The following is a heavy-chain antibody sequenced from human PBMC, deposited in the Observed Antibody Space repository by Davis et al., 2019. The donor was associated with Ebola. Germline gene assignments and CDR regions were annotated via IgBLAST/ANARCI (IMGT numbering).Heavy chain of an antibody. CDR1: GGTFSTYG. J-gene: IGHJ4*02. CDR3: ARAKGYYDSSGYPYYFDY. CDR2: IIPIFGTT. D-gene: IGHD3-22*01. V-gene: IGHV1-69*13. Sequence: SVKVSCKASGGTFSTYGVSWVRQAPGKGLEWMGGIIPIFGTTNYAQKFQGRVTFTADESTDTAYLELSSLRSDDTAVYYCARAKGYYDSSGYPYYFDYWGQGTLVTVSS.